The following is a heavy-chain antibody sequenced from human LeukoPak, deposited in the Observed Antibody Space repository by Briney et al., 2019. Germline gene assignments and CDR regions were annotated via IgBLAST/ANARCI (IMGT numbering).Heavy chain of an antibody. J-gene: IGHJ6*03. CDR3: AREGKDIVVVPAAMRYYYYMDV. V-gene: IGHV4-59*01. D-gene: IGHD2-2*01. CDR2: IYYSGST. Sequence: SETLSLTCTVSGGSISSYYWSWIRQPPGKGPEWIGYIYYSGSTNYNPSLKSRVTISVDTSKNQFSLKLSSVTAADTAVYYCAREGKDIVVVPAAMRYYYYMDVWGKGTTVTISS. CDR1: GGSISSYY.